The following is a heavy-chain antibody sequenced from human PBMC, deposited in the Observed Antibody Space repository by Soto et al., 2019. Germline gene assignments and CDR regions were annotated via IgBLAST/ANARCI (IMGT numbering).Heavy chain of an antibody. J-gene: IGHJ4*02. CDR2: IYYSGST. CDR3: ARAQRIDFWSGYYRAHFDY. D-gene: IGHD3-3*01. Sequence: SETLSLTCTVSGGSISSGGYYWSWIRQHPGKGLEWIGYIYYSGSTYYNPSLKSRVTISVDTSKNQFSLKLSSVTAADTAVYYCARAQRIDFWSGYYRAHFDYWGQGTLVT. V-gene: IGHV4-31*03. CDR1: GGSISSGGYY.